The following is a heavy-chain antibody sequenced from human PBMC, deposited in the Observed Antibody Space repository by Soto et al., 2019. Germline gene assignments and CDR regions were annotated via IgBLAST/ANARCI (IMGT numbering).Heavy chain of an antibody. CDR3: AGRWKYYYAMDV. Sequence: PXETLCLTCSVDGLSFSGLSWSWIRQPPGKGLEWIGEINHSGSTNYNPSLKSRVTISVDTSKNQFSLKLTYVTAADTALYYCAGRWKYYYAMDVWGQGATVTVSS. D-gene: IGHD1-1*01. V-gene: IGHV4-34*01. CDR1: GLSFSGLS. J-gene: IGHJ6*02. CDR2: INHSGST.